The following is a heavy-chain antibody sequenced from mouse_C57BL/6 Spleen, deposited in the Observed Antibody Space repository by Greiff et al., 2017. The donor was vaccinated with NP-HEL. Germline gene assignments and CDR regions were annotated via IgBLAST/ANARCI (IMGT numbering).Heavy chain of an antibody. V-gene: IGHV1-52*01. J-gene: IGHJ1*03. CDR1: GYTFTSYW. CDR2: IDPSDSET. Sequence: VQLQQPGAELVRPGSSVKLSCKASGYTFTSYWMHWVKQRPIQGLEWIGNIDPSDSETHYNQKFKDKATLTVDKSSSTAYMQLSSLTSEDSAVYYCARRITTVVAHWYFDFWGTGTTVTVSS. D-gene: IGHD1-1*01. CDR3: ARRITTVVAHWYFDF.